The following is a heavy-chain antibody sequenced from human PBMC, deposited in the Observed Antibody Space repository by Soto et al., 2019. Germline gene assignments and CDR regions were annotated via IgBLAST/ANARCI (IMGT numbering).Heavy chain of an antibody. J-gene: IGHJ4*02. CDR1: GFAFSSYW. V-gene: IGHV3-74*01. Sequence: EVHLVESGGGSVQPGGSLKLSCAGSGFAFSSYWIHWVRQVPGKGLVWVSRINGDGSTTSYADSVRGRFTISRDNAKDTLYLQMNSLRAEDTALYYCARVGLGRYYFDYWGQGTLVTVSS. CDR3: ARVGLGRYYFDY. CDR2: INGDGSTT.